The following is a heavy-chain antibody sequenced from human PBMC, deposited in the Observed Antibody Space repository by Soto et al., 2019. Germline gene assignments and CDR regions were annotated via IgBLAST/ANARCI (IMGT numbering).Heavy chain of an antibody. CDR1: GGSINTFY. V-gene: IGHV4-4*07. CDR2: IFSSGST. CDR3: AREGSYSAYNFAHGIQLWSFDF. J-gene: IGHJ4*02. D-gene: IGHD5-12*01. Sequence: SETLSLTCTVSGGSINTFYWSWVRQPAGKGLEWIGRIFSSGSTSFNPSLESRVAMSVDTSKNHFSLNLSSVTAADMAVYYCAREGSYSAYNFAHGIQLWSFDFWGQGALVTV.